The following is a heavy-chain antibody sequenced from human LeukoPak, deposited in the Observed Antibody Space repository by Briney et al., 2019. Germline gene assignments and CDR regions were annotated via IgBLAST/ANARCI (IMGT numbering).Heavy chain of an antibody. D-gene: IGHD5-12*01. CDR3: ARRFDSKSTYFDY. J-gene: IGHJ4*02. V-gene: IGHV4-59*01. CDR1: GGSFSGYY. Sequence: PSETLSLTCAVYGGSFSGYYWNWIRQPPGKGLEWIGYIYYSGSTNYNPSLKSRVTISVDTSKNQFSLKLRSVTAADTAVYYCARRFDSKSTYFDYWGQGTLVTVSS. CDR2: IYYSGST.